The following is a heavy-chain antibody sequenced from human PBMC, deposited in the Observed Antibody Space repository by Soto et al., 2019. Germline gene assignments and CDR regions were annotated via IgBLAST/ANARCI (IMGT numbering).Heavy chain of an antibody. CDR1: GFTFSSYG. V-gene: IGHV3-30*18. J-gene: IGHJ6*02. CDR3: AKTMYYYDSSGYYPRHYGMDV. D-gene: IGHD3-22*01. CDR2: ISYDGSNK. Sequence: QVQLVESGGGVVQPGRSLRLSCAASGFTFSSYGMHWVRQAPGKGLEWVAVISYDGSNKYYADSVKGRFTISRDNSKNTLYLQMNSLRAEDTAVYYCAKTMYYYDSSGYYPRHYGMDVWGQGTTVTVSS.